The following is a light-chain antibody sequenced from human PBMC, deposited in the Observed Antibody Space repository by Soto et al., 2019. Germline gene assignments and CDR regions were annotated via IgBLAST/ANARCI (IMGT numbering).Light chain of an antibody. CDR3: QQYNDWPLT. V-gene: IGKV3-15*01. CDR2: GAF. Sequence: EIVMTHSPVPLSVSPGATPTLSCRASQSVSSNLAWYQQKPGQAPSLLIYGAFTRATGIPARFSGTGSGTEFTLTISSLQSEDFALYYCQQYNDWPLTFGQGTKVDIK. J-gene: IGKJ1*01. CDR1: QSVSSN.